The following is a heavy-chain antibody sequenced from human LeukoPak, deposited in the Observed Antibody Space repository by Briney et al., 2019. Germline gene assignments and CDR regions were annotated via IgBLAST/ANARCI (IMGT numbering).Heavy chain of an antibody. CDR3: ARGDYYYGSGREIFDY. D-gene: IGHD3-10*01. Sequence: SETLSLTCTVSGGSISGFYWSWIRQPPGKGLEWIGYMSNNGATTYNPSLKSRVTISIDMSNNHFSLTLKSVTAADKAVYYCARGDYYYGSGREIFDYWGQGTLVTVSS. CDR1: GGSISGFY. J-gene: IGHJ4*02. CDR2: MSNNGAT. V-gene: IGHV4-59*01.